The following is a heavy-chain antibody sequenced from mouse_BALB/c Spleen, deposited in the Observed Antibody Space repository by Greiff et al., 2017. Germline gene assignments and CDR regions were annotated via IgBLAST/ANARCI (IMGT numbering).Heavy chain of an antibody. D-gene: IGHD1-1*02. J-gene: IGHJ4*01. CDR1: GFTFSSYG. Sequence: EVQLVESGGGLVQPGGSLKLSCAASGFTFSSYGMSWVRQTPDTRLELVATITSNGGSTYYPDSVKGRFTISRDNAKNTLYLQMSSLKSEDTAMYYCAREGLLWSYYAMDYWGQGTSVTVSS. V-gene: IGHV5-6-3*01. CDR2: ITSNGGST. CDR3: AREGLLWSYYAMDY.